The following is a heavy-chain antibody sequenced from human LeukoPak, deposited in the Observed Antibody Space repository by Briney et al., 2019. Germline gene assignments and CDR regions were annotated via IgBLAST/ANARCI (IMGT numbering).Heavy chain of an antibody. D-gene: IGHD4-11*01. V-gene: IGHV3-30*02. Sequence: GGSLRLSCAASGFTFSSYGMHWVRQAPGKGLEWVAFIRYDGSNKYYADSVKGRFTISRDNSKNTLYLQMNSLRAEDTAVYYCAKDNEGSNTVTNLATYYYYYMDVWGKGTTVTVSS. CDR3: AKDNEGSNTVTNLATYYYYYMDV. CDR2: IRYDGSNK. J-gene: IGHJ6*03. CDR1: GFTFSSYG.